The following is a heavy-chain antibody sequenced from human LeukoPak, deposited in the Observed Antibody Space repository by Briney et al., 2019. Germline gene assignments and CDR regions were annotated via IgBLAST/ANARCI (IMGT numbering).Heavy chain of an antibody. J-gene: IGHJ4*02. V-gene: IGHV4-39*01. CDR3: ARFSSIAAAFDY. Sequence: KASETLSLTCTVSGGSISSSSYYWGWIRQPPGKGLEWIGSIYYSGSTYYNPSLKSRVTISVDTSKNQFSLKLSSVTAADTAVYYCARFSSIAAAFDYWGLGTLVTVSS. CDR1: GGSISSSSYY. D-gene: IGHD6-13*01. CDR2: IYYSGST.